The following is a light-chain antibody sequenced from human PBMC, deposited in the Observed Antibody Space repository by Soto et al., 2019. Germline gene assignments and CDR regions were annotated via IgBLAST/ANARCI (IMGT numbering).Light chain of an antibody. J-gene: IGKJ3*01. Sequence: DIQMTQSPSSLSASVGDRVTITCRASQSISSYLNWYQQKPGKAPKLVIHAASSVQSGVPSRFSGSGSGTDFTLTISSLQPEDFATYYCQQSYRAPLTFGPGTKVDIK. CDR3: QQSYRAPLT. CDR1: QSISSY. CDR2: AAS. V-gene: IGKV1-39*01.